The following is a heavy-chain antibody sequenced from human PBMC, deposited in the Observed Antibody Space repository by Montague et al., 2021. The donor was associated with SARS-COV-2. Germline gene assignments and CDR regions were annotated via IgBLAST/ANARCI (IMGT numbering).Heavy chain of an antibody. CDR3: ARFWSGYVDK. CDR2: IYYTGET. D-gene: IGHD3-3*01. CDR1: GGSIRSYY. V-gene: IGHV4-59*01. J-gene: IGHJ4*02. Sequence: SETLSLTCSFSGGSIRSYYRSWIRLPPGKPLGWLGYIYYTGETTHNPSLKSRVTISVDTSRSQFSLRLTSVTAADTVVYFCARFWSGYVDKWSQGTLVTVSS.